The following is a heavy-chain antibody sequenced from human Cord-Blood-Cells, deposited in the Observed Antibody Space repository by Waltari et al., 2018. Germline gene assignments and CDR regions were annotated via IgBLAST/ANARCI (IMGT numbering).Heavy chain of an antibody. Sequence: QVQLQQWGAGLLKPSETLSLTCAVYGGSFSGYYWSWIRQPPGKGLEWIGEINHSGSTNCNPSLKSRVTISVDTSKNQFSLKLSSVTAADTAVYYCARGLTGPDAFDIWGQGTMVTVSS. J-gene: IGHJ3*02. V-gene: IGHV4-34*01. D-gene: IGHD1-20*01. CDR2: INHSGST. CDR3: ARGLTGPDAFDI. CDR1: GGSFSGYY.